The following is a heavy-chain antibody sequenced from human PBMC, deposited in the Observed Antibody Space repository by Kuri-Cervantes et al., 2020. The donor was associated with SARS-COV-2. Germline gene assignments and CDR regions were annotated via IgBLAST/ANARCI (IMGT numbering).Heavy chain of an antibody. CDR2: ISSSSSTI. V-gene: IGHV3-48*02. J-gene: IGHJ3*02. CDR1: GFTFSSYS. CDR3: ASEPLWGFDAFDI. D-gene: IGHD2-21*01. Sequence: GGSLRLSCAASGFTFSSYSMNWVRQAPGKGLEWVSYISSSSSTIYYADSVKGRFTISRDNAKNSLYLQMNSLRDEDTAVYYCASEPLWGFDAFDIWGQGTMVTVSS.